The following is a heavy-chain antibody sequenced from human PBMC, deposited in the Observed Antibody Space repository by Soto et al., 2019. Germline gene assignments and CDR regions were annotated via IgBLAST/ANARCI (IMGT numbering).Heavy chain of an antibody. CDR1: GFTFSSYA. CDR2: ISYAGSNK. Sequence: QVQLVESGGGVVQPGRSLRLSCAASGFTFSSYAMHWVRQAPGKGLEWVAVISYAGSNKYYADSVKGRFTISRDNSKNTLYLQMNSLRAEDTAVYYCARDYYTYYYDSSGSPRVDYWGQGTLVTVSS. D-gene: IGHD3-22*01. J-gene: IGHJ4*02. CDR3: ARDYYTYYYDSSGSPRVDY. V-gene: IGHV3-30-3*01.